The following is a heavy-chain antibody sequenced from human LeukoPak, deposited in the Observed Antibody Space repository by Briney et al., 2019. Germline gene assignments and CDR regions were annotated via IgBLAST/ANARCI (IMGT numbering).Heavy chain of an antibody. CDR3: TTDLSVRGVIIAN. Sequence: GGSLRLSCAASGLTYSNAWMSWVRKAPGKGREWVGRIKSKTDGRTTDYAAPVKGRLTISRDDSKNTLYLQMMSLETEDAAVYYCTTDLSVRGVIIANWGQGTLVTVSS. CDR2: IKSKTDGRTT. V-gene: IGHV3-15*01. J-gene: IGHJ4*02. D-gene: IGHD3-10*02. CDR1: GLTYSNAW.